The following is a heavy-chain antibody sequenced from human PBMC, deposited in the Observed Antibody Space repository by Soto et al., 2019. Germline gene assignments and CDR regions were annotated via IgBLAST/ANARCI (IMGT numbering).Heavy chain of an antibody. V-gene: IGHV4-59*01. CDR3: AKGGLPGRGDWFDP. CDR2: IYHSGRS. CDR1: GGSINNYY. D-gene: IGHD1-26*01. J-gene: IGHJ5*02. Sequence: SETLSLTCTVSGGSINNYYWSWIRQTPGKGLEWIANIYHSGRSNYNPSLKSRVIISVDTPNNQFSLTLTSVTAADTAVYYCAKGGLPGRGDWFDPWGQGTPVTGPS.